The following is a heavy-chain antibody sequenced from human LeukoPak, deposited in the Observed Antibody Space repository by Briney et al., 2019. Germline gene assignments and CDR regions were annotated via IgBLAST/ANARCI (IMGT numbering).Heavy chain of an antibody. D-gene: IGHD3-3*01. V-gene: IGHV1-8*03. J-gene: IGHJ6*03. CDR2: MNPNSGNT. CDR1: GYTFTSYD. Sequence: ASVKVSCKASGYTFTSYDINWVRQATGQGLEWMGWMNPNSGNTGYAQKFQGRVTITRNTSISTAYMELSSLRSEDTAVYYCARGCEYDFWSNYYYYYMDVWGKGTTVTVSS. CDR3: ARGCEYDFWSNYYYYYMDV.